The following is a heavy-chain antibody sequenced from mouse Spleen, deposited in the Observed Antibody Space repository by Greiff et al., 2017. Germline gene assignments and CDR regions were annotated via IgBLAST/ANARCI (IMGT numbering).Heavy chain of an antibody. V-gene: IGHV1-4*01. Sequence: VQLQQSGAELARPGASVKMSCKASGYTFTSYTMHWVKQRPGQGLEWIGYINPSSGYTKYNQKFKDKATLTADKSSSTAYMQLSSLTSEDSAVYYCASPLYYGSSYFAYWGQGTLVTVSA. CDR2: INPSSGYT. D-gene: IGHD1-1*01. J-gene: IGHJ3*01. CDR1: GYTFTSYT. CDR3: ASPLYYGSSYFAY.